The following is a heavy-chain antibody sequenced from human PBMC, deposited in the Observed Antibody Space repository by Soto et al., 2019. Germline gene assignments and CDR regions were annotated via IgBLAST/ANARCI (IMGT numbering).Heavy chain of an antibody. D-gene: IGHD6-13*01. CDR3: ARTPLPMYSSSWYLDY. J-gene: IGHJ4*02. CDR1: GGSISSGGYY. V-gene: IGHV4-31*02. Sequence: SETLSLTCTVSGGSISSGGYYWSWIRQHPGKGLEWIGYIYYSGSTYYNPSLKSRVTISVDTSKNQFSLKLSSVTAADTAVYYCARTPLPMYSSSWYLDYWGQGTLVTVSS. CDR2: IYYSGST.